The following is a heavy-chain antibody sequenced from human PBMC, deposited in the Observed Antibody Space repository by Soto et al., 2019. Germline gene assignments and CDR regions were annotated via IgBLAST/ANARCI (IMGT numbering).Heavy chain of an antibody. CDR3: ARRGSSGWEEGIWYFDY. CDR2: IGTAGDT. D-gene: IGHD6-19*01. CDR1: GFTFSSYD. Sequence: GGSLRLSCAASGFTFSSYDMHWVRQATGKGLEWVSAIGTAGDTYYPGSVKGRFTISRENAKNSLYLQMNSLRAEDTAVYYCARRGSSGWEEGIWYFDYWGQGTLVTVSS. J-gene: IGHJ4*02. V-gene: IGHV3-13*01.